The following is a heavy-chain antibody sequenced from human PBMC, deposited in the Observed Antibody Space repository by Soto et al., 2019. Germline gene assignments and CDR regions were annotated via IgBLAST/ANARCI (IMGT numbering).Heavy chain of an antibody. Sequence: ASVKVSCKASGYTFTSYAITWVRQAPGQGLEWMGWITAYNGNTNDAQKLQGRVTMTTDTSTSTAYMELRSLRSDDTAMYSCATGGIVEATSPWGAWGQGTLVAVS. CDR1: GYTFTSYA. CDR3: ATGGIVEATSPWGA. V-gene: IGHV1-18*01. D-gene: IGHD1-26*01. J-gene: IGHJ5*02. CDR2: ITAYNGNT.